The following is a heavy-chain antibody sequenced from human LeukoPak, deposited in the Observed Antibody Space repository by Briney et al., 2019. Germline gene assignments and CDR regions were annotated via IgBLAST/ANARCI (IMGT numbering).Heavy chain of an antibody. J-gene: IGHJ5*02. CDR3: ARHEYSGNYYGLSWFDP. CDR1: GGSISSSGYY. Sequence: PSETLSLTCTVSGGSISSSGYYWGWICQPPGKGLEWIASIYYSGSTYYNPSLKSRVTISVDTSKNQLSLKLSSLTAADTAVYYCARHEYSGNYYGLSWFDPWGQGTLVTVSS. CDR2: IYYSGST. D-gene: IGHD1-26*01. V-gene: IGHV4-39*01.